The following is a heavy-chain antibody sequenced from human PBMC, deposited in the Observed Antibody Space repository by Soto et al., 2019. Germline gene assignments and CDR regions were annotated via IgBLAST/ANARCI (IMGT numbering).Heavy chain of an antibody. J-gene: IGHJ4*02. CDR1: GYTLTELS. Sequence: ASVKVSCKVSGYTLTELSMHWVRQAPGKGLEWMGGFDPEDGETIYAQKFQGRVTMTEDTSTDTAYMELSSLRSEDTAVYYCATDYHITGTTYGPFDYWGQGTLVTSPQ. CDR3: ATDYHITGTTYGPFDY. CDR2: FDPEDGET. V-gene: IGHV1-24*01. D-gene: IGHD1-20*01.